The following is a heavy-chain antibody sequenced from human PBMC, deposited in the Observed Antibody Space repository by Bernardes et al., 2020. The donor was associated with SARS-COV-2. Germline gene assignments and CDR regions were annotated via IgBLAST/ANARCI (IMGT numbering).Heavy chain of an antibody. J-gene: IGHJ5*02. D-gene: IGHD1-7*01. CDR3: ARLTGATDNWFDP. CDR1: GLTFTSYT. V-gene: IGHV3-21*01. CDR2: ISSSSSYI. Sequence: GGSLRLSCAASGLTFTSYTMYWVRQAPGKGREWVSSISSSSSYIYYADSVKGRFTISRDNAKNSLYLQMNSLRAEDTAVYYCARLTGATDNWFDPWGQGTLVTVSS.